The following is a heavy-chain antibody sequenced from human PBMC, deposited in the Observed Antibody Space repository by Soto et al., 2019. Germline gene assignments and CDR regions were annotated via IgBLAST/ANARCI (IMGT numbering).Heavy chain of an antibody. CDR3: ARHLQWLRLEYYFDY. Sequence: SETLSLTCTVSGGSISSYYWSWIRQPPGKGLEWIGYIYYSGSTNYNPSLKSRVTISVDTSKNQFSLKLSSVTAADTAVYYCARHLQWLRLEYYFDYSGQGTLVTVSS. D-gene: IGHD5-12*01. CDR1: GGSISSYY. V-gene: IGHV4-59*08. J-gene: IGHJ4*02. CDR2: IYYSGST.